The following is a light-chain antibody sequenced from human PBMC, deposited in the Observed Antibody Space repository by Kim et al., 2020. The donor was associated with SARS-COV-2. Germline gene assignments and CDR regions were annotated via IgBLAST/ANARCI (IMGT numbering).Light chain of an antibody. J-gene: IGLJ3*02. CDR3: SAWDSSLSAWV. CDR1: SNNVGNQG. Sequence: QTATRTCAGNSNNVGNQGAVWLRQHQGHPPKLLTYRNNNRPSGISERLSASRSGNTASLTITGLQPEDEADYYCSAWDSSLSAWVFGGGTKLTVL. CDR2: RNN. V-gene: IGLV10-54*01.